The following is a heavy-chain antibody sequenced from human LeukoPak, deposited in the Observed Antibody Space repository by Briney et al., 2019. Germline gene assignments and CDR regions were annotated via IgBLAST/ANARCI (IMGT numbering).Heavy chain of an antibody. CDR1: GGSISGYY. V-gene: IGHV4-59*01. CDR2: IYSGGST. Sequence: SETLSLTCTVSGGSISGYYWSWIRQPPGKGLEWIGYIYSGGSTNYNPSLKSRVTISVDTSKNQFSLELCSVTAADTAVCYCARDVIVGVVAANDIWGQGTMVTVSS. CDR3: ARDVIVGVVAANDI. D-gene: IGHD2-15*01. J-gene: IGHJ3*02.